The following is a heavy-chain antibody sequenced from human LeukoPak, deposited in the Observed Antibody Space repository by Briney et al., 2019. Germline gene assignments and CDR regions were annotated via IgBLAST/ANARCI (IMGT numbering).Heavy chain of an antibody. CDR3: ARVINRGDYFDY. J-gene: IGHJ4*02. CDR2: IYYSGST. D-gene: IGHD2/OR15-2a*01. V-gene: IGHV4-59*01. Sequence: SETLSLTCAVYGGSFSSYYWSWFRQPPGKGLEWIGYIYYSGSTNNNPSLKSRVTISVDTSKNQFSLKLSSVTAADTAVYYCARVINRGDYFDYWGQGTLVTVSS. CDR1: GGSFSSYY.